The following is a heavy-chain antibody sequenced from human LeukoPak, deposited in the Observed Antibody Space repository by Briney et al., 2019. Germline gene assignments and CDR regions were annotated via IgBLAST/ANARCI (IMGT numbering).Heavy chain of an antibody. V-gene: IGHV1-3*01. CDR3: ASGYYDSSGYYAFDY. CDR1: GYTFTSYA. J-gene: IGHJ4*02. Sequence: EASVKVSCKASGYTFTSYAMHWVRQAPGQRLEWMGWINAGNGNTKYSQKFQGRVTITRDTSASTAYMELSSLRSEDTAVYYCASGYYDSSGYYAFDYWGQGTLVTVSS. CDR2: INAGNGNT. D-gene: IGHD3-22*01.